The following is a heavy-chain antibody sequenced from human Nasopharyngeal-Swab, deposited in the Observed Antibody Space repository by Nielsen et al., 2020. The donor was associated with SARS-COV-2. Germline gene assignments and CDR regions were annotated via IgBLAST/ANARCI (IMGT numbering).Heavy chain of an antibody. D-gene: IGHD5-18*01. CDR1: GYSISSGYY. CDR2: IYHSGST. CDR3: ARQSRGYSYGYFDY. J-gene: IGHJ4*02. V-gene: IGHV4-38-2*02. Sequence: ESLKISCTVSGYSISSGYYWGWIRQPPGKGLEWIGSIYHSGSTYYNPSLKSRVTISVDTSKNQFSLKLSSVTAADTAVYYCARQSRGYSYGYFDYWGQGTLVTVSS.